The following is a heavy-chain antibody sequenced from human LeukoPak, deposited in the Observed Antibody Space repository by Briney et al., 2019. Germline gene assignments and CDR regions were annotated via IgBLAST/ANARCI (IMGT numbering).Heavy chain of an antibody. CDR1: GGSISSGSYY. CDR2: IYTSGST. Sequence: SETLSLTCTVSGGSISSGSYYWSWIRQPAGKGLEWIGRIYTSGSTNYNPSLKSRVTISVDTSKNQFSLKLSSVTAADTAVYYCARRTAAGKGAFDCWGRGTLVTVSS. CDR3: ARRTAAGKGAFDC. D-gene: IGHD6-13*01. J-gene: IGHJ4*02. V-gene: IGHV4-61*02.